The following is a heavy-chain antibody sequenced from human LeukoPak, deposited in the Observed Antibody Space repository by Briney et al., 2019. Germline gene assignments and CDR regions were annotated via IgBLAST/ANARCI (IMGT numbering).Heavy chain of an antibody. V-gene: IGHV3-74*03. J-gene: IGHJ4*02. D-gene: IGHD5-18*01. CDR3: ARDLSGVTGYTYGRGIDY. Sequence: GGSLRLSCAASGFTFSSYWMHWVRQTPGKGLVWVSRINSDGSITTYADSVKGRFTISRDNAKNTLYVQMNSLRAEDAAVYYCARDLSGVTGYTYGRGIDYWGQGTLVTVSS. CDR2: INSDGSIT. CDR1: GFTFSSYW.